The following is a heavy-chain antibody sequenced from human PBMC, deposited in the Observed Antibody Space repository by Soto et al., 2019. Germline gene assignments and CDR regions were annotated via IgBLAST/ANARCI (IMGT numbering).Heavy chain of an antibody. CDR3: ARYYYDSSGYLDY. Sequence: ASVKVSCKASGYTFTSYDINWVRQATGQGLEWMGWMNPNSGNTGYAQKFQGRVTMTRNTSISTAYMELSSLKSEDTAVYYCARYYYDSSGYLDYWGQGTLVTVSS. J-gene: IGHJ4*02. CDR1: GYTFTSYD. V-gene: IGHV1-8*01. CDR2: MNPNSGNT. D-gene: IGHD3-22*01.